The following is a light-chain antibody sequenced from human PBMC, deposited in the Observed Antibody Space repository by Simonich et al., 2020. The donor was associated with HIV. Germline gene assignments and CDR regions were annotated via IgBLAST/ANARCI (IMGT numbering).Light chain of an antibody. CDR3: QQYNNWPSPFT. V-gene: IGKV3-15*01. Sequence: EMVMTQSPATLSLSPGERATLSCRASQSVSSNLAWYQQKPGQAPTLLIYDASTRATGIPARFSGSGSGTEFTLTINRMQSEDFAIYYCQQYNNWPSPFTFGPGTKVDIK. J-gene: IGKJ3*01. CDR1: QSVSSN. CDR2: DAS.